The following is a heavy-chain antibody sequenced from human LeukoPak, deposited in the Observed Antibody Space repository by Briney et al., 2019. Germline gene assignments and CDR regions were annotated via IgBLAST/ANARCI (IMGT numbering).Heavy chain of an antibody. CDR1: GYSISSSY. V-gene: IGHV4-59*01. D-gene: IGHD3-22*01. CDR3: ARDRRAGQSGYWFDP. CDR2: IYYSGST. J-gene: IGHJ5*02. Sequence: SETLSLTCTVSGYSISSSYWSWIRQPPGKGLEWVGYIYYSGSTYYSPSLKSRVTISVDTSKNQFSLKLTSVTAADTAVYYCARDRRAGQSGYWFDPWGQGTLVTVSS.